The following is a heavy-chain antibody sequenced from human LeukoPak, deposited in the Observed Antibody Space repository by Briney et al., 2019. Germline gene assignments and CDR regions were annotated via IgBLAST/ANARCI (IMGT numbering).Heavy chain of an antibody. D-gene: IGHD3-22*01. CDR2: IYSGGST. V-gene: IGHV3-53*01. CDR1: GFTVSSNY. J-gene: IGHJ4*02. Sequence: GGSLRLSCAASGFTVSSNYMSWVRQAPGKGLEWVSVIYSGGSTYYADSVKGRSTISRDNSKNTLYLQMNSLRAEDTAVYYCASRLYYYDSSGYGPKLDYWGQGTLVTVSS. CDR3: ASRLYYYDSSGYGPKLDY.